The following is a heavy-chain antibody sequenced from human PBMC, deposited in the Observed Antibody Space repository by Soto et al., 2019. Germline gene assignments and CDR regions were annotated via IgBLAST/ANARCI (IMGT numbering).Heavy chain of an antibody. D-gene: IGHD6-13*01. Sequence: GGSLRLSCAASGFTFSSYGMHWVRQAPGKGLEWVAVISYDGSNKYYADSVKGRFTISRDNSKNTLYLQMNSLRAEDTAVYYCAKVGQQLVRWRYFDYWGQGTLVTVSS. J-gene: IGHJ4*02. CDR3: AKVGQQLVRWRYFDY. CDR1: GFTFSSYG. V-gene: IGHV3-30*18. CDR2: ISYDGSNK.